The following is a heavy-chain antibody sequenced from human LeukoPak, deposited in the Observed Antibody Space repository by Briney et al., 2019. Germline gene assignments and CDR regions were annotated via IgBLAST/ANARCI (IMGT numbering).Heavy chain of an antibody. D-gene: IGHD1-7*01. Sequence: GGSLRLSCAASGFTFSTYAMHWVRQAPGKGLEYVSGISTNGGSTYYANSVKGRFTISRDNSKNTLFLQMGSLRVEDMAVYYCASSPPTGTTWYFDLWGRGTLVTVSS. J-gene: IGHJ2*01. V-gene: IGHV3-64*01. CDR2: ISTNGGST. CDR1: GFTFSTYA. CDR3: ASSPPTGTTWYFDL.